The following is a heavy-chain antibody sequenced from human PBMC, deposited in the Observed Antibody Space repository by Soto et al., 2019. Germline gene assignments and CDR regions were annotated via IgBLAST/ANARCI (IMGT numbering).Heavy chain of an antibody. J-gene: IGHJ3*02. V-gene: IGHV4-59*01. CDR1: SGSIGTYF. Sequence: EILSLTCIVSSGSIGTYFWSWIRQPPGKGLEWIGYIYYSGTTNYNPSLKSRVTIFLDTSKNQLSLRLSSVTAAYTAVYYCARGRGGTYDGFDIWGQGTLVTVSS. CDR2: IYYSGTT. D-gene: IGHD1-26*01. CDR3: ARGRGGTYDGFDI.